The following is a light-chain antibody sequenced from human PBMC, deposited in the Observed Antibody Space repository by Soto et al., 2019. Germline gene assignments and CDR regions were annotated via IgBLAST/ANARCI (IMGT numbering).Light chain of an antibody. CDR1: SSDFGNYQF. V-gene: IGLV2-23*02. CDR3: AAWDDSLRGYV. Sequence: QLVLTQPASVSGSPGQSITISCTGTSSDFGNYQFVSWYQQHPGKVPKLILFEVSKRPSGVSGRFSGSKSGNTASLTISGLQAEDEADYYCAAWDDSLRGYVFGTGTKLTVL. J-gene: IGLJ1*01. CDR2: EVS.